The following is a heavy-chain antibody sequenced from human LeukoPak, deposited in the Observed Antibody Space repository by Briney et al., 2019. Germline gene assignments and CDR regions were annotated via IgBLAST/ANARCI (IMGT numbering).Heavy chain of an antibody. D-gene: IGHD3-22*01. CDR3: ARSSYYYDSSGCDY. J-gene: IGHJ4*02. CDR2: IKQDGSEK. V-gene: IGHV3-7*01. CDR1: GFTFSSYW. Sequence: GGSLRLSCAASGFTFSSYWMSWVRQAPGKGLEWVANIKQDGSEKYYVDSVKGRFTISRDNAKNSLYLQMNSLRAEDTAVYYCARSSYYYDSSGCDYWGQGTLVTVSS.